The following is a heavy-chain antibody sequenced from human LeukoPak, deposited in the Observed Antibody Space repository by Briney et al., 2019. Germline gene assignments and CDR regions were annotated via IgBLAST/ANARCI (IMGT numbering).Heavy chain of an antibody. CDR2: IKQDGSEK. J-gene: IGHJ4*02. Sequence: GGSLRLSCAVSGFTFSNYWMSWVRQAPGKGLEWVANIKQDGSEKYYVDSVRGRFTISRDNAKNSLYLQMNSLRAADTAVYYCARAKYYDFWSAYYPDYWGQGTLVTVSS. CDR3: ARAKYYDFWSAYYPDY. D-gene: IGHD3-3*01. V-gene: IGHV3-7*01. CDR1: GFTFSNYW.